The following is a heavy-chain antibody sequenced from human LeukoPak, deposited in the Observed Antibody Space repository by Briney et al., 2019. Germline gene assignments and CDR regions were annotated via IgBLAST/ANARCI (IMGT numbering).Heavy chain of an antibody. J-gene: IGHJ4*02. V-gene: IGHV3-48*01. CDR3: ARERDGYTHDAFDY. D-gene: IGHD5-24*01. CDR1: GFTFCSCG. CDR2: ISIRSSTI. Sequence: GGSLRLSCAASGFTFCSCGMAWVRQAPGKGLEWVSYISIRSSTIYYADSVKGRFTISRDNAKNSLYVQMNSLRAEDTAVYYCARERDGYTHDAFDYWGQGTLVTVSS.